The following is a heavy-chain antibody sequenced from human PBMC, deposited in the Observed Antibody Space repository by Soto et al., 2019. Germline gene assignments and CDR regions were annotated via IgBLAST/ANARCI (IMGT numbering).Heavy chain of an antibody. CDR2: ISSSGSTI. D-gene: IGHD6-19*01. V-gene: IGHV3-48*03. CDR1: GFTFSSYE. J-gene: IGHJ6*02. CDR3: AREKAVSGPHYYYYYGMDV. Sequence: SLRLSCAASGFTFSSYEMNWVRQAPGKGLEWVSYISSSGSTIYYADSVKGRFTISRDNAKNSLYLQMTSLRAEDTAVYYCAREKAVSGPHYYYYYGMDVWGQGTTVTVSS.